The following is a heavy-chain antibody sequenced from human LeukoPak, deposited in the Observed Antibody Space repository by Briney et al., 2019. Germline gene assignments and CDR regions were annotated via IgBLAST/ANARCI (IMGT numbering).Heavy chain of an antibody. CDR3: AKKIVVVPAAIPGGYFDY. CDR2: ISGSGGST. D-gene: IGHD2-2*01. V-gene: IGHV3-23*01. Sequence: GGSLRLSCAASGFTFSSYAMSWVRQAPGKGLEWVSAISGSGGSTYYADSVKGRFTISRDNSKNTLYLQMNSLRAEDTAVYYRAKKIVVVPAAIPGGYFDYWGQGTLVTVSS. CDR1: GFTFSSYA. J-gene: IGHJ4*02.